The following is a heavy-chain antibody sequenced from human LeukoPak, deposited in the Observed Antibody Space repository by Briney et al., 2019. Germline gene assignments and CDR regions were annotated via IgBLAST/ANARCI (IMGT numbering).Heavy chain of an antibody. CDR2: ISSSSSYI. V-gene: IGHV3-21*01. Sequence: GGSLRLSCAASGFTFSSYWMNWVRQAPGKGLEWVSSISSSSSYIFYADSVKGRFTISRDNAKNSLYLQMNSLRAEDTAVYYCARDSGSPNYYFDYWGQGTLVTVSS. J-gene: IGHJ4*02. CDR3: ARDSGSPNYYFDY. CDR1: GFTFSSYW. D-gene: IGHD1-26*01.